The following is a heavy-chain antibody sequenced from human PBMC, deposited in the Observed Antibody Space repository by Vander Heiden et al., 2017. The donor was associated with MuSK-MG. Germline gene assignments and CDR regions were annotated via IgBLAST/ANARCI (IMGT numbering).Heavy chain of an antibody. CDR3: ARDEIAVAGPVSYYHYMDV. Sequence: QVQLVQSGSELKKPGASVKVSCKASGYTFTSYAMNWVRQAPGQGLEWMGWINTNTGNPTYAQGFTGRVVVSLDTSVSTAYLQISSLKAEDTAVYYCARDEIAVAGPVSYYHYMDVWGQGTTVTVSS. CDR1: GYTFTSYA. J-gene: IGHJ6*03. V-gene: IGHV7-4-1*02. D-gene: IGHD6-19*01. CDR2: INTNTGNP.